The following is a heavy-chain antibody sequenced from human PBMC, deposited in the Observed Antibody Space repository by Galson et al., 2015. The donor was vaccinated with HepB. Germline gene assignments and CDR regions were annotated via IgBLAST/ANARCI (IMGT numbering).Heavy chain of an antibody. J-gene: IGHJ4*02. CDR1: GLTFSDVW. V-gene: IGHV3-15*05. CDR3: GNDPQHYRAVDY. D-gene: IGHD4-11*01. CDR2: IYSKADGGTT. Sequence: SLRLSCAASGLTFSDVWMSWVRQAPGKGLEWVGRIYSKADGGTTDYTAPVKGRFTISRDNAMNSMYLQMNSLRAEDTAVYFCGNDPQHYRAVDYWGQGTLVTVSS.